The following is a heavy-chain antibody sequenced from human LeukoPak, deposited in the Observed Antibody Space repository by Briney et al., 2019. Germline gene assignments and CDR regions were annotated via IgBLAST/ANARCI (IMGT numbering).Heavy chain of an antibody. CDR2: VNCYSGGT. J-gene: IGHJ4*01. CDR3: ARDLGEGYFNY. CDR1: GYTFTNYY. Sequence: GASVKVSCKASGYTFTNYYIHWVRQAPGQGLEWMGWVNCYSGGTNYTQKFEGRLTMTRDTPISAAYMELSRLRSDDTAIYYCARDLGEGYFNYWGQGTLVTVSS. V-gene: IGHV1-2*02.